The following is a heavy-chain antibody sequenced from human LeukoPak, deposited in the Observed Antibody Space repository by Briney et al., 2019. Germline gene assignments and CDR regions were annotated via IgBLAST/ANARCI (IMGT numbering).Heavy chain of an antibody. CDR1: GYTFSTYW. J-gene: IGHJ4*02. Sequence: PGGSLRLSCAASGYTFSTYWMHWIRQGPGKGLVWVSRINEDGSSTSYADSVRGRFTISSDNAKNTLYLQMNSLRAEDTAVYYCKRDTFGARDSWGQGTQVTVCS. V-gene: IGHV3-74*01. D-gene: IGHD3-10*01. CDR3: KRDTFGARDS. CDR2: INEDGSST.